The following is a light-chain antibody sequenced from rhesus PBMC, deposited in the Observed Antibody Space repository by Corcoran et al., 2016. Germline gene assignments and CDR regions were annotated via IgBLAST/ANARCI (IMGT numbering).Light chain of an antibody. CDR3: QHSYGTPFT. J-gene: IGKJ3*01. Sequence: DIQMTQSPSSLSASVGDRVTITCRASENVNNYLHWYQQKLGKAPKLLIYKAATLQSGVPSRFSGSGSGTDFTLTISSLQPEDFATYYCQHSYGTPFTFGPGTKLDIK. V-gene: IGKV1-74*01. CDR1: ENVNNY. CDR2: KAA.